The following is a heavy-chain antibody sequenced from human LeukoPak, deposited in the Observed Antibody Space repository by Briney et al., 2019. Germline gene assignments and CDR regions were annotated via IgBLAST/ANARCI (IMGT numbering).Heavy chain of an antibody. CDR1: GYTFTSYG. D-gene: IGHD3-3*01. CDR2: ISAYNGNT. V-gene: IGHV1-18*01. CDR3: AGGHYDIWSGHLAIDY. J-gene: IGHJ4*02. Sequence: GASVKVSCMASGYTFTSYGISWVRQAPRQGLEWMGWISAYNGNTNYAQKLQGRVTVTTDTSTSTAYMELRSLRSDDTAVYYCAGGHYDIWSGHLAIDYWGQGTLVTVSS.